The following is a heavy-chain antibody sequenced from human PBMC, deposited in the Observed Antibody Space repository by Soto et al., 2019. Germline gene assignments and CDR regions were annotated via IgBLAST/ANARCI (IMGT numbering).Heavy chain of an antibody. V-gene: IGHV6-1*01. CDR3: ARRPGRSSTSCGAFEI. Sequence: SQTLSLTCAISGDSVSSNSAAWNWIRQSPSRGLEWLGRTYYRSKWYNDYAVSVKSRITINPDTSKNQFSLQLNPVTPEDTAVYYCARRPGRSSTSCGAFEIWGQGTMVTVSS. CDR2: TYYRSKWYN. J-gene: IGHJ3*02. CDR1: GDSVSSNSAA. D-gene: IGHD2-2*01.